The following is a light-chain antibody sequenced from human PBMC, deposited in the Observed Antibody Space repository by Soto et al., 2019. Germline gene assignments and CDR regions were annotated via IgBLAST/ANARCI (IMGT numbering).Light chain of an antibody. V-gene: IGLV2-11*01. CDR3: CSYAGSYTWV. CDR2: DVS. J-gene: IGLJ1*01. Sequence: QSALTQPRSVSGSAGRSVTISCTGASSDVGGYNFVSWYQQQPGKAPKLMIYDVSKRPSGVPDRFSGSKSGNTASLTISGLQAEDEPDYYCCSYAGSYTWVFGTGTKLTV. CDR1: SSDVGGYNF.